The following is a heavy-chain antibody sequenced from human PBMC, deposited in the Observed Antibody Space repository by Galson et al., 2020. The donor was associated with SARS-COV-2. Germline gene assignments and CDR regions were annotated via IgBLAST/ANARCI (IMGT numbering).Heavy chain of an antibody. Sequence: GSLRLSCAASGFPFSDYYMSWLRQTPGKGLEWVSYISSSSSYTNYADSVNGRFTISRDNAKNSLYLQMNSLRAEDTAVYYCARDQMVAGTVYYYYYYMDVWGKGTTVTVSS. V-gene: IGHV3-11*06. D-gene: IGHD6-19*01. CDR1: GFPFSDYY. CDR2: ISSSSSYT. CDR3: ARDQMVAGTVYYYYYYMDV. J-gene: IGHJ6*03.